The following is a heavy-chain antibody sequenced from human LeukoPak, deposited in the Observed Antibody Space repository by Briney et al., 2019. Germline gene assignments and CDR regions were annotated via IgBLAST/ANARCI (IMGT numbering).Heavy chain of an antibody. J-gene: IGHJ4*02. CDR2: ISGSGGST. CDR1: GFTFSSYA. CDR3: AAHYCSSTSCYRSY. V-gene: IGHV3-23*01. Sequence: PGGSLRLPCAASGFTFSSYAMSWVRQAPGKGLEWVSAISGSGGSTYYADSVKGRFTISRDNSKNTLYLQMNSLRAEDTAVYYCAAHYCSSTSCYRSYWGQGTLVTVSS. D-gene: IGHD2-2*02.